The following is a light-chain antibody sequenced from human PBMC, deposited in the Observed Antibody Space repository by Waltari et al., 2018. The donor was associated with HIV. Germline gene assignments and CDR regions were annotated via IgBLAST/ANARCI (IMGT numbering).Light chain of an antibody. CDR2: DAS. V-gene: IGKV1-33*01. J-gene: IGKJ2*03. CDR1: MGIGTF. CDR3: QQYDNPNYS. Sequence: IQMTQSPSFLSASVGDRVTITGQARMGIGTFLNWFLQKPGKAPKLLSSDASNLRSGVPSRFSGTGSGTHFTLTISGLQPEDVATYYCQQYDNPNYSFGQGTKLEI.